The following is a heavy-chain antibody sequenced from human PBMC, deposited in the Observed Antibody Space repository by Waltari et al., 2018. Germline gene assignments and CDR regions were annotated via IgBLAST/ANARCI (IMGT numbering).Heavy chain of an antibody. D-gene: IGHD2-2*01. CDR1: GYTLTELS. CDR3: ATNLRGEHIVVVPAAMAPFDP. J-gene: IGHJ5*02. V-gene: IGHV1-24*01. CDR2: FDPEDGET. Sequence: QVQLVQSGAEVKKPGASVKVSCKVSGYTLTELSMHWVRQAPGKGLEWMGGFDPEDGETIYAQKFQGRVTMTEDTSTDTAYMELSSLRSEDTAVYYCATNLRGEHIVVVPAAMAPFDPWGQGTLVTVSS.